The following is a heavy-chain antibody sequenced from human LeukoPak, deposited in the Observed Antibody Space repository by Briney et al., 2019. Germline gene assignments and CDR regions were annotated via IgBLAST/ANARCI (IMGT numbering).Heavy chain of an antibody. D-gene: IGHD1-26*01. J-gene: IGHJ4*02. Sequence: GGSLRLSCAASGFTFSSYAMHWVRQAPGKGLEWVTVILYDGSNKYYADSVKGRFTISRDNSKNTLYLQMNSLRAEDTAVYYCARAVGQVGDYWGQGTLVTVSS. CDR1: GFTFSSYA. CDR3: ARAVGQVGDY. V-gene: IGHV3-30*04. CDR2: ILYDGSNK.